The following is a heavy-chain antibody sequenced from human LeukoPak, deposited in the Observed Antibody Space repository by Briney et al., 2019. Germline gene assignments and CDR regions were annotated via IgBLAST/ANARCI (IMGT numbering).Heavy chain of an antibody. Sequence: SETLSLICAVYGGSFSGYYWSWIRQPPGKGLEWIGEINHSGRTNYNPSLKGRVTISVDTSKNQFFLKLSSVTAADTAVYYCARGLYGGSRDYWGQGTLVTVSS. CDR1: GGSFSGYY. J-gene: IGHJ4*02. D-gene: IGHD3-3*01. CDR3: ARGLYGGSRDY. V-gene: IGHV4-34*01. CDR2: INHSGRT.